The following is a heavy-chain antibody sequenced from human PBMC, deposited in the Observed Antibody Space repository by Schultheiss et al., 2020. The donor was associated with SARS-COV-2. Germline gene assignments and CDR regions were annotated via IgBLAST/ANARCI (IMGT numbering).Heavy chain of an antibody. D-gene: IGHD3-9*01. J-gene: IGHJ4*02. CDR2: ISGDGDST. V-gene: IGHV3-23*01. Sequence: GESLKISCAASGFTFTTYAMTWVRQAPGKGLEWVSGISGDGDSTYYADSVQGRFTISRDNSKSTLYLQMNSLRLEDTAVYFCAKDHYYDILSGYSRFDFWGQGTLVTVSS. CDR3: AKDHYYDILSGYSRFDF. CDR1: GFTFTTYA.